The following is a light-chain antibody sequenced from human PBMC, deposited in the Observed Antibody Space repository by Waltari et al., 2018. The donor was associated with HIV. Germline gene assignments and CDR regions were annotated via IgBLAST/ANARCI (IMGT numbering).Light chain of an antibody. V-gene: IGLV2-8*01. CDR3: RSFANRDGFYVL. CDR2: EVT. Sequence: QSALTQPPSASGSPGQSVTLSCTGTNSDIGTYDYVSWYQQHPGKAPKLVISEVTKRPSGVSDRFSGSKSGSTAFLTVSGLQAEDEADYYCRSFANRDGFYVLFGGGTRLTVL. CDR1: NSDIGTYDY. J-gene: IGLJ2*01.